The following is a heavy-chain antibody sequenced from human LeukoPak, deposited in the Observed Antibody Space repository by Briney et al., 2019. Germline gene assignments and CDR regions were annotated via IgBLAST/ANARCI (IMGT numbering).Heavy chain of an antibody. CDR1: GGSISSGGYY. Sequence: SETLSLTCAVSGGSISSGGYYWSWIRQPPGKGLEWIGYIYYSGSTNYNPSLKSRVTISVDTSKNQFSLKLSSVTAADTAVYYCARYYGGNSEFDYWGQGTLVTVSS. CDR3: ARYYGGNSEFDY. V-gene: IGHV4-61*08. J-gene: IGHJ4*02. D-gene: IGHD4-23*01. CDR2: IYYSGST.